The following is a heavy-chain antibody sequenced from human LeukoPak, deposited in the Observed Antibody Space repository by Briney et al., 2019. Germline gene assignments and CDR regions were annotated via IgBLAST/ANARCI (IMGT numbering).Heavy chain of an antibody. CDR1: GGSISSYY. Sequence: SETLSLTCTVSGGSISSYYWSWIRQPPGKGLEWIGYIYYSGSTNYNPSLKSRVTISVDTSKNQFSLKLSSVTAADTAVYYCARSSRTTPFDYWGQGTLVTVSS. CDR2: IYYSGST. CDR3: ARSSRTTPFDY. V-gene: IGHV4-59*01. J-gene: IGHJ4*02. D-gene: IGHD1-1*01.